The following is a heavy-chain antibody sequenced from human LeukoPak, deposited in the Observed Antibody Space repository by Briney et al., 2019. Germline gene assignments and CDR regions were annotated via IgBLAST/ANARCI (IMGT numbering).Heavy chain of an antibody. J-gene: IGHJ4*01. Sequence: GGSLRLSCAASGFTFSDFNMNWVRQAPGKGLEWMSYITTTSDAVYYADSVKGRFTISRDNAKNSLYLQMNSLGDEDTAVYYCARRVVGAMPFDYRGHGTLVTVS. CDR3: ARRVVGAMPFDY. V-gene: IGHV3-48*02. D-gene: IGHD2-2*01. CDR2: ITTTSDAV. CDR1: GFTFSDFN.